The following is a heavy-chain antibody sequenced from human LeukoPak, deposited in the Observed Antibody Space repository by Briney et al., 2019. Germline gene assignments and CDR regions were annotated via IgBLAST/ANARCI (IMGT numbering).Heavy chain of an antibody. CDR1: GFTFSSYG. D-gene: IGHD3-16*01. Sequence: GWSLRLSCAASGFTFSSYGMHWVRQAPGKGLEWVAVIWYDGSNKYYADSVKGRFTISRDNSKNTLYLQMNSLRAEDTAVYYCARGLGLYYYYGMDVWGKGTTVTVSS. CDR3: ARGLGLYYYYGMDV. V-gene: IGHV3-33*01. CDR2: IWYDGSNK. J-gene: IGHJ6*04.